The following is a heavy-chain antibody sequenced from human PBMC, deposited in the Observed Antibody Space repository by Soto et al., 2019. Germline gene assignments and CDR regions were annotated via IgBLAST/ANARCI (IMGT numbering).Heavy chain of an antibody. CDR1: GFAFSAYS. V-gene: IGHV3-48*01. Sequence: GGSLRLSCAASGFAFSAYSMNWVRQAPGKGLEWVSYTSRSSSTIYYADSVKGRFTISRDDAKNSLYLQMNSLRAEDTAVYYCASPLSSTITYWGQGTLVTVSS. D-gene: IGHD2-2*01. J-gene: IGHJ4*02. CDR2: TSRSSSTI. CDR3: ASPLSSTITY.